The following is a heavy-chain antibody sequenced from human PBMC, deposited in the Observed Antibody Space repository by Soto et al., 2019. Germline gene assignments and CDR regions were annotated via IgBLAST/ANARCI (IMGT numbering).Heavy chain of an antibody. J-gene: IGHJ1*01. D-gene: IGHD3-22*01. V-gene: IGHV5-51*01. Sequence: GESLKISCKGSGYSFTTYWIGWVRQMPGKGLEWMGIINPADSDTRYSPSFQGQVTVSVDKSISTAYLQWSSLKASDTAMYYCLRPDSSGYYVNWAQGTQVTVSS. CDR3: LRPDSSGYYVN. CDR2: INPADSDT. CDR1: GYSFTTYW.